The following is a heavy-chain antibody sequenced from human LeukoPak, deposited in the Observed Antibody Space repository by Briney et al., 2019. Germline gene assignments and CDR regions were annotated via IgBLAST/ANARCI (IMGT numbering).Heavy chain of an antibody. CDR1: GGSFSGYY. CDR2: INHSGST. D-gene: IGHD2-2*01. J-gene: IGHJ6*02. V-gene: IGHV4-34*01. CDR3: ARLVPAAMAPCYYGMDV. Sequence: SETLSLTCAVYGGSFSGYYWSWIRQPPGKGLEWIGEINHSGSTNYNPSLKNRVTISVDTSKNQFSLKLSSVTAADTAVYYCARLVPAAMAPCYYGMDVWGQGTTVTVSS.